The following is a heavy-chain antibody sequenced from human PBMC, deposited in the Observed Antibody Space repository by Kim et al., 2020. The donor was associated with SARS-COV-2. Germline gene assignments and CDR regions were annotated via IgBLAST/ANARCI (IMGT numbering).Heavy chain of an antibody. CDR2: IKQDGSEK. CDR1: GFTFSSYW. D-gene: IGHD1-7*01. Sequence: GSLRLSCTASGFTFSSYWMSWVRQAPGKGLEWVANIKQDGSEKYYVDSVKGRFTISRDNAKNSLYLQMNSLRAEDTAVYYCARDCWNCDPYYYYGMDVWGQGTTVTVSS. CDR3: ARDCWNCDPYYYYGMDV. J-gene: IGHJ6*02. V-gene: IGHV3-7*01.